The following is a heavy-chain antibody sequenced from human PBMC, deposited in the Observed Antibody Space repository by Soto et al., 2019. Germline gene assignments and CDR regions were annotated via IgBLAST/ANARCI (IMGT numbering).Heavy chain of an antibody. CDR3: TRALLKSLDY. CDR2: IHYSGTT. V-gene: IGHV4-4*02. D-gene: IGHD3-9*01. CDR1: GASISTTYW. J-gene: IGHJ4*02. Sequence: SETLFLTCAVSGASISTTYWWSWVRQPPGKGLEWIGEIHYSGTTNYNPSLKSRVTISLDKSKNQFSLNLNSVTAADTAMYYCTRALLKSLDYWGQGTLVTVS.